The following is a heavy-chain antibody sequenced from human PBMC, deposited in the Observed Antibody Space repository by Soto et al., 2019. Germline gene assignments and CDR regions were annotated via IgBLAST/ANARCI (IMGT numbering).Heavy chain of an antibody. CDR1: GYSISRGFY. V-gene: IGHV4-38-2*01. D-gene: IGHD3-10*01. CDR2: IYHSGST. J-gene: IGHJ4*02. CDR3: ARGALGSSAYFDY. Sequence: PSETLSLTCAVSGYSISRGFYWGWIRQPPGERLEWIGNIYHSGSTYFNPSLKSRVNMSVDTSENQFSLKLSSVTATDTALYYCARGALGSSAYFDYWGPGILVTVSS.